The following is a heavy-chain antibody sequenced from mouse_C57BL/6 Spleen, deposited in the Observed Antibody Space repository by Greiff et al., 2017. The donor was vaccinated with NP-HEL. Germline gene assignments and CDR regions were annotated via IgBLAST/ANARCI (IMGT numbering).Heavy chain of an antibody. Sequence: VKLMESGAELARPGASVKLSCKASGYTFTSYGISWVKQRTGQGLEWIGEIYPRSGNTYYNEKFKGKATLTADKSSSTAYMELRSLTSEDSAVYFCARGGTYDAGNMDYWGQGTSVTVSS. V-gene: IGHV1-81*01. CDR2: IYPRSGNT. CDR3: ARGGTYDAGNMDY. J-gene: IGHJ4*01. CDR1: GYTFTSYG. D-gene: IGHD2-3*01.